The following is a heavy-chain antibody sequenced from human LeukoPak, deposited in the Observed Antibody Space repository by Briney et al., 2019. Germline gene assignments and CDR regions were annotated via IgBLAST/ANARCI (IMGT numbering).Heavy chain of an antibody. CDR1: GFTFSSYA. D-gene: IGHD3-22*01. V-gene: IGHV3-23*01. CDR2: ISDSGGST. J-gene: IGHJ4*02. Sequence: AGGSLRLSCAASGFTFSSYAMSWVPQAPGKGLEWVSTISDSGGSTYYADSVKGRFTISRDNSKNTLYLQMNSRRAEDTAVYYCARGGGTLIVVVDYWGQGTLVTVSS. CDR3: ARGGGTLIVVVDY.